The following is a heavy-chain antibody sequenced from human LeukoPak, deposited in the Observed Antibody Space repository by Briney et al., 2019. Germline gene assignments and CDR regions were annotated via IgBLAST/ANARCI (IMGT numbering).Heavy chain of an antibody. Sequence: ASVKVSCKASGYTFTSYDINWVRQATGQGLEWMGWMNPNSGNTGYAQKFQGRVTMTRNTSISTAYMELSSLRSEDTAVYYCARGAGIEYYFDYWGQGTLVTVSS. D-gene: IGHD3-10*01. CDR1: GYTFTSYD. CDR2: MNPNSGNT. J-gene: IGHJ4*02. CDR3: ARGAGIEYYFDY. V-gene: IGHV1-8*01.